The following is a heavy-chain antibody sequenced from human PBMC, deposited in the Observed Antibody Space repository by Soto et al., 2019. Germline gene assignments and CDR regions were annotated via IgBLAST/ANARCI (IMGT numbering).Heavy chain of an antibody. CDR3: ARGRYCSSTSCYYYYYYMDV. J-gene: IGHJ6*03. CDR1: GGSFSGYY. Sequence: QVQLQQWGAGLLKPSETLSLTCAVYGGSFSGYYWSWIRQPPGKGLEWIGEINHSGSTNYNPSLKGRVTISVDTSKNQFSLKLSSVTAADTAVYYCARGRYCSSTSCYYYYYYMDVWGKGTTVTVSS. D-gene: IGHD2-2*01. CDR2: INHSGST. V-gene: IGHV4-34*01.